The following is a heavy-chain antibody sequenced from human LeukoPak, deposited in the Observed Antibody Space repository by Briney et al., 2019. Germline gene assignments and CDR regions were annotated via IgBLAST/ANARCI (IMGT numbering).Heavy chain of an antibody. CDR2: IYHSGST. V-gene: IGHV4-38-2*02. CDR1: GYSISSGYY. D-gene: IGHD6-13*01. Sequence: PSETLSLTCTVSGYSISSGYYWGWIRQPPGKRLEWIGSIYHSGSTYYNPSLKSRVTISVDTSKNQFSLKLSSVTAADTALYYCARDAESSSWYLGLDPWGQGTLVTVSS. CDR3: ARDAESSSWYLGLDP. J-gene: IGHJ5*02.